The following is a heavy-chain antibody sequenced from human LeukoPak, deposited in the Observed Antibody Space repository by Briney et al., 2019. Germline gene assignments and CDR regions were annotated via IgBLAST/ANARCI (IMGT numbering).Heavy chain of an antibody. CDR2: MKQDGSQI. CDR3: ARLFGTDFWSGYSTHFDY. Sequence: GGSLRLSCEASGFSFTNYWMSWVRQAPGKGLEWVASMKQDGSQIYYVASVKGRLTISRDNAKSSLFLQMNSLRAEDTAVYFCARLFGTDFWSGYSTHFDYWGQGTLVTVSS. CDR1: GFSFTNYW. D-gene: IGHD3-3*01. J-gene: IGHJ4*02. V-gene: IGHV3-7*01.